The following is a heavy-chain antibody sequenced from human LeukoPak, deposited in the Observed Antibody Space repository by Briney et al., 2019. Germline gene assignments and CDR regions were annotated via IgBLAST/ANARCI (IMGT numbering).Heavy chain of an antibody. V-gene: IGHV1-24*01. J-gene: IGHJ4*02. CDR1: GYTLPELS. CDR3: ARGGYYDFWSGYEDY. D-gene: IGHD3-3*01. Sequence: GASVKVSCKVSGYTLPELSMHWVGQAPGKGVEGMGGFDPEDGETIYAQKFQGRVTMTEDTSTDTAYMELSSLRSEDTAVYYCARGGYYDFWSGYEDYWGQGTLVTVSS. CDR2: FDPEDGET.